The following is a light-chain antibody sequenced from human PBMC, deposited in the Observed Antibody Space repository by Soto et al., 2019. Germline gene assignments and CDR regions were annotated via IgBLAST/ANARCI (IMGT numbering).Light chain of an antibody. CDR1: TSNIGTNF. CDR2: FDS. J-gene: IGLJ3*02. CDR3: ATWDDSLSGPV. Sequence: QSVLTQPPSASGTPGQRVTISCSGATSNIGTNFVYWYQQFPGTAPKLLLYFDSQRPSGVPDRFSGSRSGTSASLAISGLRPEDEADYHCATWDDSLSGPVFGGGTKPTVL. V-gene: IGLV1-47*01.